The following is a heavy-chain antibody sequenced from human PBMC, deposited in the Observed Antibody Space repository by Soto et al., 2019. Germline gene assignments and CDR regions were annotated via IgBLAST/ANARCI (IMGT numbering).Heavy chain of an antibody. CDR2: MSYDGGKI. Sequence: QVQLVESGGGVIQPGRSLRLSCEASGFAFDTYGMHWIRQGAGQGLEWVATMSYDGGKIYYRDSVRGRFSISRDDSKRTLYLQMNSLRAEDTAVYYCAKDRDPYYYYYLMDVWGQGTTVTVSS. J-gene: IGHJ6*02. V-gene: IGHV3-30*18. CDR3: AKDRDPYYYYYLMDV. CDR1: GFAFDTYG.